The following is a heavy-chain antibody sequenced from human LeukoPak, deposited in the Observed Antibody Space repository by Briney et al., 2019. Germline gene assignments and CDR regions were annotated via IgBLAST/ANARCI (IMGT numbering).Heavy chain of an antibody. CDR3: ARALPFPYYYGSGSSYFDY. J-gene: IGHJ4*02. CDR2: IYYSGST. Sequence: IPSETLSLTCTVSGGSISSYYWSWIRQPPGKGLEWIGYIYYSGSTNYNPSLKSRVTISVDTSKNQFSLKLSSVTAADTAVYYCARALPFPYYYGSGSSYFDYWGQGALVTVSS. CDR1: GGSISSYY. D-gene: IGHD3-10*01. V-gene: IGHV4-59*01.